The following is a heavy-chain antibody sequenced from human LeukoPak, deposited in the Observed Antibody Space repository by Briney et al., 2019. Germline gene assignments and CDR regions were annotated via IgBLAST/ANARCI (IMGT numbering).Heavy chain of an antibody. V-gene: IGHV4-39*07. J-gene: IGHJ4*02. CDR3: ARSGSYDSLFDY. CDR1: GGSISSSSYY. CDR2: IYHSGST. D-gene: IGHD1-26*01. Sequence: TSETLSLTCTVSGGSISSSSYYWGWIRQPPGKGLEWIGEIYHSGSTNYNPSLKSRVTISVDKSKNQFSLKLSSVTAADTAVYYCARSGSYDSLFDYWGQGTLVTVSS.